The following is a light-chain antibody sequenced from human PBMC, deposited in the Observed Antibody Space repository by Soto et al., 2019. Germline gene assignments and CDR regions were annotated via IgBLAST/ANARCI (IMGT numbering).Light chain of an antibody. CDR3: FSCTPSSTHV. V-gene: IGLV2-14*01. Sequence: QSARTQPASLTGAPGQSITISCTGTSSDIVAYDYVSWFQEHPRKAPKLWISEVSNRPSGVSNRFSGSKSGNTDYLTISGLQVEDEAESFCFSCTPSSTHVFGTGSKGTVL. CDR1: SSDIVAYDY. CDR2: EVS. J-gene: IGLJ1*01.